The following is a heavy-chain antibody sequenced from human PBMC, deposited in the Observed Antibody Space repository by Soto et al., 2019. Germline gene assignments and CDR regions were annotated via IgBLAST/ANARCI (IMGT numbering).Heavy chain of an antibody. CDR3: ARGTGRIISGSYYLYFQH. CDR2: INPSGGST. V-gene: IGHV1-46*01. Sequence: ASLKVSGKASGYTVTSYYMHWVRQAPGQGLEWMGIINPSGGSTSYAQKFQGRVTMTRDTSTSTVYMELSSLRSEDTAVYYCARGTGRIISGSYYLYFQHWGQGTLVTVSS. J-gene: IGHJ1*01. D-gene: IGHD1-26*01. CDR1: GYTVTSYY.